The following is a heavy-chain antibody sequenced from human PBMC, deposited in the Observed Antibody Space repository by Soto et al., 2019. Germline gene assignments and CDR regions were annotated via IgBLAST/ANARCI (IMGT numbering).Heavy chain of an antibody. CDR1: GYTFNDYA. V-gene: IGHV1-18*01. D-gene: IGHD2-15*01. CDR3: ARTSYFSGGTCMKWFDP. Sequence: ASVKFSCKASGYTFNDYAITWVRQAPGQGLECVGWISASIGHTNYAQSFEGRVSVTTAXXXTXXXMXLXSLRYDDTAVYYCARTSYFSGGTCMKWFDPWG. CDR2: ISASIGHT. J-gene: IGHJ5*02.